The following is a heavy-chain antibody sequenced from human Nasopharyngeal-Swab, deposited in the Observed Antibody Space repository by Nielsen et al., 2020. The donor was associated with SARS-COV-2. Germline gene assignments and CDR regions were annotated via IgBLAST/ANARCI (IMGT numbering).Heavy chain of an antibody. Sequence: ASVKVSCKASGYTFTSYAMHWVRQAPGQRLEWMGWINAGNGNTKYSQKFQGRVTITRDTSASTAYMELSSLRSDDTAVYYCARVPLTVTYFDYWGQGTLVTVSS. CDR1: GYTFTSYA. D-gene: IGHD4-11*01. V-gene: IGHV1-3*01. J-gene: IGHJ4*02. CDR3: ARVPLTVTYFDY. CDR2: INAGNGNT.